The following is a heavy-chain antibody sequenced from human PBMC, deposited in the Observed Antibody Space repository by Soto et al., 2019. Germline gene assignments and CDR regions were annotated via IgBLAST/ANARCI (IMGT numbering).Heavy chain of an antibody. CDR2: IYYSGST. CDR1: GGSISSSSYY. V-gene: IGHV4-39*01. D-gene: IGHD3-16*02. CDR3: AYLGELSLFSAFDI. J-gene: IGHJ3*02. Sequence: SETLSLTCTVSGGSISSSSYYWGWIRQPPGKGLEWIGSIYYSGSTYYNPSLKSRVTISVDTSKNQFSLKLSSVTAADTAVYYCAYLGELSLFSAFDIWGQGTMVTVSS.